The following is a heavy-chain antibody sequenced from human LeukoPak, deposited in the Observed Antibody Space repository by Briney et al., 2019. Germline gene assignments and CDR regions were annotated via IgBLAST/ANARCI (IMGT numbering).Heavy chain of an antibody. D-gene: IGHD1-26*01. CDR1: GGSISSYY. CDR3: ARVARWGAATPDY. J-gene: IGHJ4*02. Sequence: PSETLSLTCTVSGGSISSYYWSWIRQPPGKGLEWIGYIYYSGSTNYNPSLKSRVTISVDTSKNQFSLKLSSVTAADTAVYYCARVARWGAATPDYWGQGTLVTVSS. V-gene: IGHV4-59*01. CDR2: IYYSGST.